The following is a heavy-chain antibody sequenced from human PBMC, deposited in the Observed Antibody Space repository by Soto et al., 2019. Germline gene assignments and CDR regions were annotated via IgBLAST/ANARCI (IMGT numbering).Heavy chain of an antibody. Sequence: SETLSLTCAVYGGSFSGYYWSWIRQPPGKGLEWIGEINHSGSTNYNPSLKSRVTISVDTSKNQFSLKLSSVTAADTVVYYCTRHHPHHYDSSGYFDYWGQGTLVTVSS. CDR3: TRHHPHHYDSSGYFDY. CDR2: INHSGST. CDR1: GGSFSGYY. V-gene: IGHV4-34*01. J-gene: IGHJ4*02. D-gene: IGHD3-22*01.